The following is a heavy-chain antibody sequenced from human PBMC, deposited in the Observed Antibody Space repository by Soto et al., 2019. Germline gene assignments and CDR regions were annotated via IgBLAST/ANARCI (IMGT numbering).Heavy chain of an antibody. CDR2: VCHSGST. CDR3: AREATIAARLDS. Sequence: SETLSLTCNVSGDSITSGSYYWSWIRQHPGKGLEWIGYVCHSGSTYYNPSLKSRVTISVDTSKNQFSLKLSSVTAADTAVYYCAREATIAARLDSWGQGTLVTVSS. J-gene: IGHJ4*02. V-gene: IGHV4-31*03. D-gene: IGHD6-6*01. CDR1: GDSITSGSYY.